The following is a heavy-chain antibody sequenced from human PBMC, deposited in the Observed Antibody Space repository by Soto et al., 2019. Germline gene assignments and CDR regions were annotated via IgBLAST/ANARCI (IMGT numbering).Heavy chain of an antibody. D-gene: IGHD7-27*01. V-gene: IGHV3-23*01. CDR3: VKRGRNWGAFDF. CDR2: IGGTDGDSDGVP. Sequence: VQLLESGGDLVQPGGTLRLSCVASGFILNNYAMSWVRQAPGKGLEWVSTIGGTDGDSDGVPWYEDSVKGRFTISRDSCANRGGVHMDNLRAEDSALYYCVKRGRNWGAFDFWGQGTTVVVSS. J-gene: IGHJ3*01. CDR1: GFILNNYA.